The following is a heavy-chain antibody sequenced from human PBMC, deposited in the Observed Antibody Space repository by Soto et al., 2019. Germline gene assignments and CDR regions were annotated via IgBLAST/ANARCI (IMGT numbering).Heavy chain of an antibody. J-gene: IGHJ4*02. CDR2: IWYDGINK. CDR3: ARQYSGYDLFDY. D-gene: IGHD5-12*01. CDR1: GFTFRSYG. Sequence: GSVRLSCAASGFTFRSYGMHWVRQAPGKGLEWVAVIWYDGINKYYAASVKGRFTISRDNSKNTLYLQMNSLRAEDTAVYYCARQYSGYDLFDYWGQGTLVTVSS. V-gene: IGHV3-33*01.